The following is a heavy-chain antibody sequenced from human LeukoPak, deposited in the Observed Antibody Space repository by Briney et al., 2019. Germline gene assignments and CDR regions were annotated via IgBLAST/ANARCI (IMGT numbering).Heavy chain of an antibody. D-gene: IGHD3-16*02. CDR3: ARAGSYRYADY. CDR2: ISTYNGNT. V-gene: IGHV1-18*01. J-gene: IGHJ4*02. CDR1: GYTFTSHG. Sequence: ASVKVSCKASGYTFTSHGISWVRQAPGQGLEWMGWISTYNGNTNYAQKFQGRVTMTRDTSISTAYMELSSLTSDDTAVYYCARAGSYRYADYWGQGTVVTVSS.